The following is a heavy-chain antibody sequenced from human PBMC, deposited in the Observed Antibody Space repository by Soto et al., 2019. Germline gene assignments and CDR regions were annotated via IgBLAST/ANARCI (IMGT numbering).Heavy chain of an antibody. D-gene: IGHD3-22*01. V-gene: IGHV3-7*04. Sequence: GGSLRISCAAPGFTFSSYWMSWVRQAPGKGLEWVANIKPDGSQKWYVDSVKGRFTLSRDNAKKSLYLQMNSLRAEDTAVYYCARGDYYDSSGPFSDAFDIWGQGTMVTVSS. CDR2: IKPDGSQK. CDR1: GFTFSSYW. CDR3: ARGDYYDSSGPFSDAFDI. J-gene: IGHJ3*02.